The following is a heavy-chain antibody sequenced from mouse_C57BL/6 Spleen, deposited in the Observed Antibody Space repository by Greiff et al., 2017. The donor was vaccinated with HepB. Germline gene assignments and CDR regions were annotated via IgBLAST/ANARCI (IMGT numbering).Heavy chain of an antibody. J-gene: IGHJ4*01. V-gene: IGHV1-9*01. Sequence: ASVKLSFPSPGPPFTPSFLSSVNQIPRHGLSWIVELFPFSGSTNYNEKFKGKATFTADTSSNTAYMQLSSLTTEDSAIYYCARGGTTVAGYAMDYWGQGTSVTVSS. D-gene: IGHD1-1*01. CDR3: ARGGTTVAGYAMDY. CDR1: GPPFTPSF. CDR2: LFPFSGST.